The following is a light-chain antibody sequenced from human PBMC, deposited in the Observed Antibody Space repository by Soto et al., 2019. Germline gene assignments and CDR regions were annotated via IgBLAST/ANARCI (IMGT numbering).Light chain of an antibody. CDR3: QQYGSSGT. Sequence: EIVLTQSPGTLSLSPGERSTLSCRASQSVSSNYLAWYKQKPGQAPRLLIYGASNRATGIQDRFIVSGSGTDFTLTISRLAPEEFAVCYCQQYGSSGTFGQGTKVDI. J-gene: IGKJ1*01. V-gene: IGKV3-20*01. CDR2: GAS. CDR1: QSVSSNY.